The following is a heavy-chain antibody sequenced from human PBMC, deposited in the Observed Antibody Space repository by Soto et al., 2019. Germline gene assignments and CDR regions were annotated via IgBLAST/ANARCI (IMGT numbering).Heavy chain of an antibody. V-gene: IGHV1-18*01. D-gene: IGHD6-19*01. CDR2: ISGHNGHA. Sequence: VQLVQSGAEVKKPGASVKVSCKTSGYNFTTYGVSWVRQAPGQGLGWMGWISGHNGHANYAQTVEGRVTMTTDTSTYIAYRELRSVGSDVSALDYCARYTTYSTGYYYVDQWGEGTLAMVTS. CDR1: GYNFTTYG. J-gene: IGHJ4*02. CDR3: ARYTTYSTGYYYVDQ.